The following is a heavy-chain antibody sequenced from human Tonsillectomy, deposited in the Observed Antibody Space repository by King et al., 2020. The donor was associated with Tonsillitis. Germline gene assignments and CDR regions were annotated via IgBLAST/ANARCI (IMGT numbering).Heavy chain of an antibody. CDR1: GFTFSSYG. D-gene: IGHD3-9*01. CDR2: ISYDGSNK. J-gene: IGHJ6*02. CDR3: AKGFKTYYDILTGYYTGGGMDV. V-gene: IGHV3-30*18. Sequence: VQLVESGGGVVQPGRSLRLSCAASGFTFSSYGMHWVRQAPGKGLEWVAVISYDGSNKYYADSVKGRFTISRDNSKNTLYLQMNSLRAEDTAVYYCAKGFKTYYDILTGYYTGGGMDVWGQGTTVTVSS.